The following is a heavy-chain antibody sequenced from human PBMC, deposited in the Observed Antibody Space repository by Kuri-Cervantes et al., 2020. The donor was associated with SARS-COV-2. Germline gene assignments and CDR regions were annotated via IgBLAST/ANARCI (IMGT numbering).Heavy chain of an antibody. D-gene: IGHD2-2*01. Sequence: GGSLRLSFAVSGSPFSDYAMSWVRRAPGKGLEWVSGIGGSGGNTYYADSVKGRLTISRDNSKNTLYLQMTSLIAGDRAIYYCANAGGIEIPAATNWFDPWGQGTLVTVSS. CDR2: IGGSGGNT. CDR3: ANAGGIEIPAATNWFDP. CDR1: GSPFSDYA. J-gene: IGHJ5*02. V-gene: IGHV3-23*01.